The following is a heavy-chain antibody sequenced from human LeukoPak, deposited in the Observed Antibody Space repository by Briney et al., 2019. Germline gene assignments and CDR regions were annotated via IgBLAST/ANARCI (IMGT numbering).Heavy chain of an antibody. CDR3: TSQWLT. J-gene: IGHJ5*02. D-gene: IGHD5-24*01. V-gene: IGHV3-73*01. CDR2: IRSKANNYAT. Sequence: PGGSLRLSCAASGFTLSGSAMHWVRQASGKGLEWVGHIRSKANNYATAYATSVKGRFTISRDDSKSTAYLQMNSLKTEDTAVYSCTSQWLTWGQGNLVTVSS. CDR1: GFTLSGSA.